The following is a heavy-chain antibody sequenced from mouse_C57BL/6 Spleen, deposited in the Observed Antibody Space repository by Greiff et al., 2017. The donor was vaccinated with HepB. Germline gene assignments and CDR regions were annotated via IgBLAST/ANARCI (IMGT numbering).Heavy chain of an antibody. V-gene: IGHV1-22*01. J-gene: IGHJ4*01. CDR1: GYTFTDYN. D-gene: IGHD2-4*01. CDR2: INPNNGVT. CDR3: ARCVRDYDDAMDY. Sequence: EVQLQQSGPELVKPGASVKMSCKASGYTFTDYNMHWVKQSHGKSLEWIGYINPNNGVTSYNQKFKGKATLTVNKSSSTAYMELRSLTSEDSAVYYCARCVRDYDDAMDYWGQGTSVTVSS.